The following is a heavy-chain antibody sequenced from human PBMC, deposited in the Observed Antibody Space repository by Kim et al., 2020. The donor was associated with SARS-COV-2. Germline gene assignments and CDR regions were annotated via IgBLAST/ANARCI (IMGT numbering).Heavy chain of an antibody. J-gene: IGHJ4*02. V-gene: IGHV3-30*04. CDR1: GFTFSSYA. Sequence: GGSLRLSCAASGFTFSSYAMHWVRQAPGKVLEWVAVISYDGSNKYYADSVKGRFTISRDNSKNTLYLQMNSLRAEDTAVYYCARFAGAAGNAFDYWGQGT. CDR2: ISYDGSNK. D-gene: IGHD6-13*01. CDR3: ARFAGAAGNAFDY.